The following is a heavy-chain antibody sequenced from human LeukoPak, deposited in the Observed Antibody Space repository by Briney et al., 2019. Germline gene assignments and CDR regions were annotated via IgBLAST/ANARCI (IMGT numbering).Heavy chain of an antibody. D-gene: IGHD4/OR15-4a*01. CDR3: ARLSMVATRGFDY. V-gene: IGHV5-51*01. CDR2: IFPGDSDT. CDR1: GYSFTTYW. J-gene: IGHJ4*02. Sequence: GESLKISRKGSGYSFTTYWIGWARQMPGKGLEWMGIIFPGDSDTRYSPSFQGQVTISDYKSFATAYLQWSSLRASDTAMYYCARLSMVATRGFDYWGQGTQVTVSS.